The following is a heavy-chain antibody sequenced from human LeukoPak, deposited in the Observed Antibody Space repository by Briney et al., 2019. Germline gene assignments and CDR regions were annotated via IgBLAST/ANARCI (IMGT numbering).Heavy chain of an antibody. CDR1: GFTFDDYA. CDR3: AKDMGIVVVPAAIPGPYYYYGMDV. D-gene: IGHD2-2*02. J-gene: IGHJ6*02. CDR2: ISWNSGSI. Sequence: GGSLRLSCAASGFTFDDYAMHWVRQAPGKGLEWVSGISWNSGSIGYADSVKGRFTISRDNAKNSLYLQMNSLRAEDTALYYCAKDMGIVVVPAAIPGPYYYYGMDVWGQGTTVTVSS. V-gene: IGHV3-9*01.